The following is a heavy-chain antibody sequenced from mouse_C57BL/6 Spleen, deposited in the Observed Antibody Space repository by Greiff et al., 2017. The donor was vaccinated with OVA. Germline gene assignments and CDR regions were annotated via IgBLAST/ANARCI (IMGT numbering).Heavy chain of an antibody. CDR3: ERRGETGTGDYYAMDY. CDR2: IYPGDGDT. Sequence: VKLQEPGPELVKPGASVKLSCKASGYAFSSSWMHWVKQRPGQGLEWIGRIYPGDGDTNYNGKFKGKATLTADKSSSTAYMQLSSLTSEDSAVYCGERRGETGTGDYYAMDYWGQGTSVTVSS. CDR1: GYAFSSSW. J-gene: IGHJ4*01. D-gene: IGHD4-1*01. V-gene: IGHV1-82*01.